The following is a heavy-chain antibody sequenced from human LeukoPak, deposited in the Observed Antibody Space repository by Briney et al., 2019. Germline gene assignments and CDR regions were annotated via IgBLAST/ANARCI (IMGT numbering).Heavy chain of an antibody. CDR3: ARAGITMVRGVIIDWFDP. J-gene: IGHJ5*02. D-gene: IGHD3-10*01. V-gene: IGHV3-30*04. CDR2: ISYDGSNK. CDR1: GFTFSSYA. Sequence: QPGRSLGLSCAASGFTFSSYAMHWVRPAPGKGLEWVAVISYDGSNKYYADSVKGRFTISRDNSKNTLYLQMNSLRAEDTAVYYCARAGITMVRGVIIDWFDPWGQGTLVTVSS.